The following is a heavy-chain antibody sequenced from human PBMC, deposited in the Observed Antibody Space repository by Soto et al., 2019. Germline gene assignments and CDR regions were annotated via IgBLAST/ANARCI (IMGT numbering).Heavy chain of an antibody. CDR3: AKDPSTGSADF. V-gene: IGHV3-23*01. CDR2: IHREGTNT. J-gene: IGHJ4*02. Sequence: LRLSCAAPGFSFGDFGMTWVRQAPGKGLEWVSTIHREGTNTHYADSVKGRFTISRDNSKDTLYLEMNSLRAEDTAIYFCAKDPSTGSADFWGQGTLVTVSS. D-gene: IGHD3-9*01. CDR1: GFSFGDFG.